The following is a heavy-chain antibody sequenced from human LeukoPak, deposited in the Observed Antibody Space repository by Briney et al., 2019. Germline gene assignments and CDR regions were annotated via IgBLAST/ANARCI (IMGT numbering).Heavy chain of an antibody. CDR2: IYSSVST. Sequence: SETLSLTCTVSGGSISSNAYYWAWIRQPPGKGLEWIGSIYSSVSTNYNPSLKSRVTISVDTSKNQFSLKLSSVTAADTAVYYCARSIAVTGTVGSGLDYWGQGTLVTVSS. J-gene: IGHJ4*02. CDR3: ARSIAVTGTVGSGLDY. D-gene: IGHD6-19*01. CDR1: GGSISSNAYY. V-gene: IGHV4-39*07.